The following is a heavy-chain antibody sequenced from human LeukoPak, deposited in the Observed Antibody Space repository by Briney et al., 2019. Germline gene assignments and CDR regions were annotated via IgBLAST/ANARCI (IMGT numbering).Heavy chain of an antibody. D-gene: IGHD5-24*01. CDR2: ISSSSSYI. V-gene: IGHV3-21*01. CDR3: ARGRDGYIYDAFDI. CDR1: GFTFSTYS. Sequence: GGSLRLSCAASGFTFSTYSMNWVRQAPGKGLEWVSSISSSSSYIYYADSVKGRFTISRDNAKNSLYLQMNSLRAGDTAVYYCARGRDGYIYDAFDIWGQGTMVTVSS. J-gene: IGHJ3*02.